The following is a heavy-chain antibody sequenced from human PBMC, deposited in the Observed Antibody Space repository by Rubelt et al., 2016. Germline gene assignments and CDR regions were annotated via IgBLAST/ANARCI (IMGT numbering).Heavy chain of an antibody. Sequence: QVQLQESGPGLVKPSETLSLTCTVSGGSISSYYWSWIRQPPGKGLEWIGYIYYSGSTNYNPSLKSRVTMSVDTSKNKFSLTLTSVTAADTAVYYCAREEGWQQPIGYWGQGALVTVSS. V-gene: IGHV4-59*01. CDR1: GGSISSYY. D-gene: IGHD6-13*01. CDR3: AREEGWQQPIGY. CDR2: IYYSGST. J-gene: IGHJ4*01.